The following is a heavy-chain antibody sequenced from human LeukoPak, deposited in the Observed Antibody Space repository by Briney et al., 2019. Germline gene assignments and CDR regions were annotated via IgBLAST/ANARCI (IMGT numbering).Heavy chain of an antibody. D-gene: IGHD6-19*01. Sequence: GGSLRLSCTASGFTFSDYGMHWVRQPPGKGLEWVAIIWYDGSNKTYEDSVKGRFTISRDNSKNSLYLQMNSLRVEDTAMYYCGYGSGWIFDCRGQGALVTVSS. CDR1: GFTFSDYG. J-gene: IGHJ4*02. V-gene: IGHV3-33*01. CDR2: IWYDGSNK. CDR3: GYGSGWIFDC.